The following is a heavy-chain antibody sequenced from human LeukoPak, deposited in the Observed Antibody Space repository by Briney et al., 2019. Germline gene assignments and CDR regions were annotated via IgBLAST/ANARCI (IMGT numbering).Heavy chain of an antibody. CDR3: AKSGGYGLIDY. CDR1: GASITGSGYY. J-gene: IGHJ4*02. V-gene: IGHV4-39*01. CDR2: IYSSGST. D-gene: IGHD1-26*01. Sequence: SETLSLTCAVSGASITGSGYYWGWIRQPPGKGLEWIGNIYSSGSTYYNASLQSRVTISIDTSKNQFSLRLNSVTAADTAMYYCAKSGGYGLIDYWGQGTRVTVSS.